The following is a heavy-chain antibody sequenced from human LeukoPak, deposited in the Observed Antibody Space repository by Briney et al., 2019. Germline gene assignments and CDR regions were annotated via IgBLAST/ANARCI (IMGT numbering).Heavy chain of an antibody. V-gene: IGHV4-59*01. D-gene: IGHD2-2*01. CDR1: GXSISSYF. CDR2: INYSGSS. J-gene: IGHJ4*02. CDR3: ASASVVGVYSY. Sequence: SETLSLTCTVSGXSISSYFWTWIRQPPGKGLEWMGHINYSGSSNYNPPLKSRVTISVDTSKNQFSLKLTSVTAADTAVYYCASASVVGVYSYWGQGTLVIVSS.